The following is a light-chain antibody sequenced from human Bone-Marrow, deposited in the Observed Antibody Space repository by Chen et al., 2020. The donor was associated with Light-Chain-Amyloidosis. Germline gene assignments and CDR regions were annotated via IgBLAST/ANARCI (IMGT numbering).Light chain of an antibody. Sequence: DIVLTQSPGTLSVSPGARATLSCRASQRVASDYFAWYQQKPGQAPRLLIFDISKRATGVSVRVSGSGSETDFTLTISRVEPEDLAMYYCLQYGSSIRTFGQGTRLDIK. CDR3: LQYGSSIRT. J-gene: IGKJ2*01. CDR1: QRVASDY. V-gene: IGKV3-20*01. CDR2: DIS.